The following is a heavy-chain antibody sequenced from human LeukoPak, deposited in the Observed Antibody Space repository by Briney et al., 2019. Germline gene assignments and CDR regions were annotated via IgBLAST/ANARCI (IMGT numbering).Heavy chain of an antibody. Sequence: ASVKVSCKASGYTFTSYCMHWVRQAPGQGLEWMGIINPSGGSTSYAQKFQGRVTMTRDTSTSTVYMELSSLRSEDTAVYYCARGRRQQWLVIGFDPWGQGTLVTVSS. V-gene: IGHV1-46*01. J-gene: IGHJ5*02. CDR1: GYTFTSYC. CDR3: ARGRRQQWLVIGFDP. CDR2: INPSGGST. D-gene: IGHD6-19*01.